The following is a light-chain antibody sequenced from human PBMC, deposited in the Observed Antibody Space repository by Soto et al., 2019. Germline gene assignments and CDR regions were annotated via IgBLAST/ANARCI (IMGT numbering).Light chain of an antibody. CDR3: SSYTSNSTRV. Sequence: QSVLTQPASVSGSPGQSITISCTGTNSDVGGYNYVSWYQQHPGQAPKLMIYEVSNRPSGVSNRFSGSKSGKTASLTISGLQAEDEADYYCSSYTSNSTRVFGGGTKVTVL. V-gene: IGLV2-14*01. J-gene: IGLJ3*02. CDR2: EVS. CDR1: NSDVGGYNY.